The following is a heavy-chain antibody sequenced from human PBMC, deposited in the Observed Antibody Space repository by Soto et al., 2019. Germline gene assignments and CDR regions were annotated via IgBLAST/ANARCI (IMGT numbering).Heavy chain of an antibody. D-gene: IGHD3-3*01. CDR2: IRSKANSYAT. Sequence: GGSLRLSCAASGFTFSGSAMHWVRQASGKGLEWVGRIRSKANSYATAYAASVKGRFTISRDDSKNTAYLQMNSLKTEDTAVYYCTRHSSDYDFWRGYELRDYGMDVWGQGTTVTVSS. CDR3: TRHSSDYDFWRGYELRDYGMDV. V-gene: IGHV3-73*01. CDR1: GFTFSGSA. J-gene: IGHJ6*02.